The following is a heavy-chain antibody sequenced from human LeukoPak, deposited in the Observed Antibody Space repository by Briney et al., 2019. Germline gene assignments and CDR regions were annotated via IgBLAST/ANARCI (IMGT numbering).Heavy chain of an antibody. J-gene: IGHJ4*02. CDR1: GFTFSSYW. CDR3: ARTSITMVRGVIITLPDY. CDR2: IKQDGSEK. D-gene: IGHD3-10*01. V-gene: IGHV3-7*01. Sequence: GGSLRLSRAASGFTFSSYWMSWVRQAPGKGLDWVANIKQDGSEKYYVDSVKGRFTISRDNAKNSLYLQMNSLRAEDTAVYYCARTSITMVRGVIITLPDYWGQGTLVTVSS.